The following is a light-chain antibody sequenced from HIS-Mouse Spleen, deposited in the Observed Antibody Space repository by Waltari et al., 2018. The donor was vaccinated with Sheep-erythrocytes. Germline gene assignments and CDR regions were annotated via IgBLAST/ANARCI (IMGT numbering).Light chain of an antibody. J-gene: IGKJ1*01. Sequence: AIQLTQSPSSLSASVGDRVTITCRASQGISSALAWYQQKPGKAPKLLIYDASSVESGVPSRFSGSGSGTDLTLTISSLQPEDFATYYCQQFNNYPRTFGQGTKVEIK. CDR2: DAS. CDR1: QGISSA. V-gene: IGKV1D-13*01. CDR3: QQFNNYPRT.